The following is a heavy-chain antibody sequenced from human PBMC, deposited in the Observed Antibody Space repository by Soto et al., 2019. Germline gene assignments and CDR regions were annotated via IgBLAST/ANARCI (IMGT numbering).Heavy chain of an antibody. Sequence: QVQLQQWGAGLLKPSETLSLTCAVYGGSFSGYYWSWIRQPPGKGLEWIGEINHSGSTNYNPSLKSRVTISVDTSKNQFSLKLSSVTAADTAVYYCARTRLGYCSGGSCYPSVYYYYGMDVWGQGTTVTVSS. CDR2: INHSGST. D-gene: IGHD2-15*01. V-gene: IGHV4-34*01. CDR1: GGSFSGYY. CDR3: ARTRLGYCSGGSCYPSVYYYYGMDV. J-gene: IGHJ6*02.